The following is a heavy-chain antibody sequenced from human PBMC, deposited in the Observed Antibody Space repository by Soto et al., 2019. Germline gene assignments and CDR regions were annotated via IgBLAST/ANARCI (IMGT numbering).Heavy chain of an antibody. D-gene: IGHD3-10*01. CDR2: IYYSGST. CDR3: ARFEYGSGSYYFDY. Sequence: RQPPGKGLEWIGYIYYSGSTNYNPSLKSRVTISVDTSKNQFSLKLSSVTAADTAVYYCARFEYGSGSYYFDYWGQGTLVTVSS. V-gene: IGHV4-59*01. J-gene: IGHJ4*02.